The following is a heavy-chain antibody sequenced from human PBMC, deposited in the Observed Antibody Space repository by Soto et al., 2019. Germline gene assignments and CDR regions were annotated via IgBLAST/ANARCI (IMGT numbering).Heavy chain of an antibody. Sequence: QVLLQESGPGLVKPSETLSLTCTVSGGSISNYYWSWIRQPAGKGLEYIGRIYSSGSTNHNPSPKSRGTMSVDTSKNQFSLKLTSVTAADTGVYYCARQTTYSSSWYDYWGQGTLVTVSS. CDR3: ARQTTYSSSWYDY. CDR1: GGSISNYY. V-gene: IGHV4-4*07. D-gene: IGHD6-13*01. J-gene: IGHJ4*02. CDR2: IYSSGST.